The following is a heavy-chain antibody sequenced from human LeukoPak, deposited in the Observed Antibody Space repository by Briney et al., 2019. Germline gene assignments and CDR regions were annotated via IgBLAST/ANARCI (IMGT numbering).Heavy chain of an antibody. CDR2: IYYSGST. V-gene: IGHV4-39*01. D-gene: IGHD3-10*01. CDR1: GGSISSSSYS. CDR3: ASRKSLWFGESHTKFDP. Sequence: KTSETLSLTCTVSGGSISSSSYSWGWIRQPPGKGLEWIGSIYYSGSTYYNPSLKSRVTISVDTSKNQFSLKLSSVTAADTAVYYCASRKSLWFGESHTKFDPWGQGTLVTVSS. J-gene: IGHJ5*02.